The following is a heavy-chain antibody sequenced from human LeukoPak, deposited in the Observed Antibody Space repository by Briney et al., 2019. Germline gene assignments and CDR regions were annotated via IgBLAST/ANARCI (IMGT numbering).Heavy chain of an antibody. J-gene: IGHJ4*02. CDR2: ISSSGSTI. CDR1: GFTFSSYE. V-gene: IGHV3-48*03. CDR3: ARGGSGYSYGKIDS. Sequence: GGSLRLSCAASGFTFSSYEMNWVRQAPGKGLEWVSYISSSGSTIYYADSVKGRFTISRDNAKNSLYLQMNSLRDEDTAVYYCARGGSGYSYGKIDSWGQGILVTVSS. D-gene: IGHD5-18*01.